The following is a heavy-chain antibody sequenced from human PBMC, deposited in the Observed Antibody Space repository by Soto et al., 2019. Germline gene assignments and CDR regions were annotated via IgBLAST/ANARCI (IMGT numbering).Heavy chain of an antibody. D-gene: IGHD6-19*01. J-gene: IGHJ3*02. CDR2: ISSNGGST. Sequence: LRLSSSTSGFTFSSYAMHWVRQAPGKGLEYVSAISSNGGSTYYADSVKGRFTISRDNSKNKLYLQMSSLRAEDTAVYYGVKDVLGWPNAFDIWGQGTMVTVAS. CDR3: VKDVLGWPNAFDI. V-gene: IGHV3-64D*06. CDR1: GFTFSSYA.